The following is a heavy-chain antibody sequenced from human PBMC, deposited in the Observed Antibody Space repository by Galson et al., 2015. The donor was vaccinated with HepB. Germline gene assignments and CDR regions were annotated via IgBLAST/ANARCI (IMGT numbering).Heavy chain of an antibody. D-gene: IGHD3-22*01. CDR1: GFTFSSYG. CDR2: IWYDGSNK. J-gene: IGHJ4*02. V-gene: IGHV3-33*01. CDR3: ARDGGGPDSSGYYHYFDY. Sequence: SLRLSCAASGFTFSSYGMHWVRQAPGKGLEWVAVIWYDGSNKYYADSVKGRFTISRDNSKNTLYLQMNSLRAEDTAVYYCARDGGGPDSSGYYHYFDYWGQGTLVTVSS.